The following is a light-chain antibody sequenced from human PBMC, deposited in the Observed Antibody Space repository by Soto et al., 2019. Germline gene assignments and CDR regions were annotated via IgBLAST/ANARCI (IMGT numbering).Light chain of an antibody. V-gene: IGLV2-14*01. CDR1: STDVGGYNY. J-gene: IGLJ1*01. CDR2: EVN. Sequence: QFALAQPSSVSESPGQSITISCTGTSTDVGGYNYVSWYQHHPGKGPKLIIYEVNNRPSGVSDRFSGSKSGNKASLTISNLEAEDESDYYCGSYTSTDAPFVFGTGTKVTVL. CDR3: GSYTSTDAPFV.